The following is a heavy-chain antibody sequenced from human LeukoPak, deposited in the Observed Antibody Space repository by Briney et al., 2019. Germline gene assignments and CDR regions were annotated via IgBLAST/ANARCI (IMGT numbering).Heavy chain of an antibody. CDR2: IYSGGST. Sequence: GGSLRLSCAASGFTVSSNYMSWVRQAPGKGLEWVSVIYSGGSTYYADSVKGRFTISRDNSKNTLYLQMNSLRAEDTAVYYCARLRLLGNYYGMDVWGQGTTVTVSS. J-gene: IGHJ6*02. CDR1: GFTVSSNY. V-gene: IGHV3-66*01. CDR3: ARLRLLGNYYGMDV. D-gene: IGHD1-26*01.